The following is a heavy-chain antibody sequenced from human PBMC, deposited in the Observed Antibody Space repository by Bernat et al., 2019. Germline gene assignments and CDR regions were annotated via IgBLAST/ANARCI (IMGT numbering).Heavy chain of an antibody. CDR1: GYTFTSYY. Sequence: QVQLVQSGADVKKPGASVKVSCKASGYTFTSYYMHWVRQAPGQGLEWMGIINPTGGSTSYAQKFQGRVTMTRDTSTSTVYMELSSLRTEDTAVYYCARDHLILPHRIDIAADLDAFDIWGQGTMVTVSS. CDR3: ARDHLILPHRIDIAADLDAFDI. V-gene: IGHV1-46*01. CDR2: INPTGGST. D-gene: IGHD6-13*01. J-gene: IGHJ3*02.